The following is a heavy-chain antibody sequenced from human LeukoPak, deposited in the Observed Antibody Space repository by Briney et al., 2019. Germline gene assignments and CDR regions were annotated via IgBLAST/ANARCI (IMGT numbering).Heavy chain of an antibody. CDR1: GFTFSNYA. J-gene: IGHJ4*02. D-gene: IGHD3-22*01. V-gene: IGHV3-23*01. CDR3: AKGLGQPGTPPIDY. CDR2: ISGSGGST. Sequence: GGSLRLSCAVSGFTFSNYAMSWVRQAPGKGLEWVSAISGSGGSTYYADSVKGRFTISRDNSKNTLYLQMNSLRAEDTAVYYCAKGLGQPGTPPIDYWGQGTLVTVSS.